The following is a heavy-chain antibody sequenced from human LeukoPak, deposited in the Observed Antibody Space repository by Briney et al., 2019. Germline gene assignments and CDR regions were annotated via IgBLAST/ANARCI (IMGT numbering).Heavy chain of an antibody. D-gene: IGHD5-24*01. J-gene: IGHJ4*02. CDR1: GFSISSYY. Sequence: PSETLSLTCTVSGFSISSYYWSWIRQPPGKGLVWVGHIYYSGSTNYNPSLKSRVTISVDTSKNQFSLRVRAAAAAYSAGSSDSFNLSASDGPDYWGQGTLVTVSS. CDR3: SFNLSASDGPDY. V-gene: IGHV4-59*01. CDR2: IYYSGST.